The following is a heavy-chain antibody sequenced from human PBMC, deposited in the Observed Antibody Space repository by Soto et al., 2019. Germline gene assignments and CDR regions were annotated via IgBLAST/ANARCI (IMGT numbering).Heavy chain of an antibody. J-gene: IGHJ6*01. CDR1: GFTFSSYA. CDR3: ANSGSSSSYSCHYYYSMGV. Sequence: PGGSLRLSCAASGFTFSSYAMSWVRQAPGKGLEWVSAISGSGGSTYYADSVKGRFTISRDNSKNTLYLQMNSLRAEDTAVYYCANSGSSSSYSCHYYYSMGVWRKGTTVT. CDR2: ISGSGGST. D-gene: IGHD6-13*01. V-gene: IGHV3-23*01.